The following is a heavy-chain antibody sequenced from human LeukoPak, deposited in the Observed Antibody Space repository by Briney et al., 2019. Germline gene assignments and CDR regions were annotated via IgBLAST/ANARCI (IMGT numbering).Heavy chain of an antibody. J-gene: IGHJ4*02. V-gene: IGHV1-69*05. Sequence: SVKVSCKASGGTFSSYATSWVRQAPGQGLEWMGGIIPIFGTANYAQKFQGRVTITTDESTSTAYMELRSLRSDDTAVYYCARENNSGWPDYWGQGTLVTVSS. CDR2: IIPIFGTA. D-gene: IGHD6-19*01. CDR1: GGTFSSYA. CDR3: ARENNSGWPDY.